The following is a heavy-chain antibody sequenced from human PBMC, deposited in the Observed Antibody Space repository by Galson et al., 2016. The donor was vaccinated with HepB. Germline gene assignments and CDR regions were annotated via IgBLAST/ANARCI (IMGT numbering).Heavy chain of an antibody. V-gene: IGHV3-11*01. D-gene: IGHD6-6*01. CDR1: GFTFSDYY. J-gene: IGHJ6*04. Sequence: SLRLSCAASGFTFSDYYMTWIRQAPGKGLEWVSYISSSGRSIYYADSVKGRFTISRDNAKNSLYLQMNSLRAEDTAVYYCARDLRFAARPQRYGIDVWGKGTTVTVSS. CDR3: ARDLRFAARPQRYGIDV. CDR2: ISSSGRSI.